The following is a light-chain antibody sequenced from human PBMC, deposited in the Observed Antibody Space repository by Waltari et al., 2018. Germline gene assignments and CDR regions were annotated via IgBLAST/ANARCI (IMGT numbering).Light chain of an antibody. Sequence: EIVLTQSPGTLSLSPGDRATLSCRASQSFRSSYLAWYQQKPGQSPRLLIYGASYRATGIPDRFSGSGSGTEFTLTISRLEPGDFAVYYCQQYGSSPYTFGQGTKLEI. CDR1: QSFRSSY. CDR3: QQYGSSPYT. CDR2: GAS. V-gene: IGKV3-20*01. J-gene: IGKJ2*01.